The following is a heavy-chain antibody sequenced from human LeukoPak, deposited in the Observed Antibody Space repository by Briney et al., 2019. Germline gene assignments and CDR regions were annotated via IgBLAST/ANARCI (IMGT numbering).Heavy chain of an antibody. Sequence: SETLSLTCAVYGGSFSGYYWSWIRQPPGKGLEWIGEINHSGSTNYDPSLKSRVTISVDTSKNQFSLKLSSVTAADTAVYYCARVSRYYDSSGYEYAFDIWGQGTMVTVSS. CDR2: INHSGST. CDR3: ARVSRYYDSSGYEYAFDI. D-gene: IGHD3-22*01. J-gene: IGHJ3*02. CDR1: GGSFSGYY. V-gene: IGHV4-34*01.